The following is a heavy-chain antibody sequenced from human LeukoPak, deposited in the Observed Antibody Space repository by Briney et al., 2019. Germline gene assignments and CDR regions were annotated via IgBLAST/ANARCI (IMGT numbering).Heavy chain of an antibody. V-gene: IGHV1-8*01. CDR2: MNPNSGNT. D-gene: IGHD3-10*01. J-gene: IGHJ4*02. CDR3: ARANYYGSGKKDLDY. Sequence: ASVKVSCKASGYTFTTYDINWVRQATGQGLEWMGWMNPNSGNTGYAHKFQGRVTMTRITSMSTAYMELNSLRSEDTAVYYCARANYYGSGKKDLDYWGQGTLVTVSS. CDR1: GYTFTTYD.